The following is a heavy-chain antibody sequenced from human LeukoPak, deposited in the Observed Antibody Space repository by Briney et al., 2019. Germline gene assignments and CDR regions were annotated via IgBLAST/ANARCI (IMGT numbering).Heavy chain of an antibody. CDR1: GGSISSYY. D-gene: IGHD3-22*01. Sequence: SETLSLTCTVSGGSISSYYWSWIRQPPGKGLEWIGYIYYSGSTNYNPSLKSRVTISVDTSKNQFSLKLSSVTATDTAVYYCARLGYYDSSGYGPRAGYFDYWDQGTLVTVSS. CDR2: IYYSGST. CDR3: ARLGYYDSSGYGPRAGYFDY. V-gene: IGHV4-59*08. J-gene: IGHJ4*02.